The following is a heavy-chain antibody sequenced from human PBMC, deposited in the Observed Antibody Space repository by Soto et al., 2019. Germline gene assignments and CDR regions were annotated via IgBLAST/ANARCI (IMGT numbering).Heavy chain of an antibody. Sequence: EVQLVESGGGLVQPGGSLRLSCAASGFTLSSYWMSWVRQAPGKGLEWVANIKQDGSEKNYLDSVKGRFTISRDNAKNSLYLQMNSLRPEDTALYYCVKDKSLGGEASTYYFDFWGQGTLVTVSS. CDR3: VKDKSLGGEASTYYFDF. D-gene: IGHD2-21*01. V-gene: IGHV3-7*05. J-gene: IGHJ4*02. CDR1: GFTLSSYW. CDR2: IKQDGSEK.